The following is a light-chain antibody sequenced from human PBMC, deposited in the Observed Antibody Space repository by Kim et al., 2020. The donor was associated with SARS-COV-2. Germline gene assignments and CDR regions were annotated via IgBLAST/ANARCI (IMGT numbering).Light chain of an antibody. CDR2: VVS. J-gene: IGLJ3*02. CDR3: NSYTSSSTWV. V-gene: IGLV2-14*03. Sequence: GQSITTTCTGTTGAVGDYDYISWYQHRPGNAPQLMIYVVSKRPSGVSNRFSGSKSGNTASLTISGLQAEDEADYYCNSYTSSSTWVFGGGTQLTVL. CDR1: TGAVGDYDY.